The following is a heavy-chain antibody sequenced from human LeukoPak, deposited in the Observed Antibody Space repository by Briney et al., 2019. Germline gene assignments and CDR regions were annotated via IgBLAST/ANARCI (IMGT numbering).Heavy chain of an antibody. Sequence: ASVKVSCKASGYTFTGKYMHWVRQAPGQGLEWMGWINPNSGGTNYAQKFQGRVTMTRDTSISTAYTELSRLRSDDTAVYYCARGYYYDSSGYFDLDYWGQGTLVTVSS. J-gene: IGHJ4*02. CDR1: GYTFTGKY. CDR2: INPNSGGT. V-gene: IGHV1-2*02. CDR3: ARGYYYDSSGYFDLDY. D-gene: IGHD3-22*01.